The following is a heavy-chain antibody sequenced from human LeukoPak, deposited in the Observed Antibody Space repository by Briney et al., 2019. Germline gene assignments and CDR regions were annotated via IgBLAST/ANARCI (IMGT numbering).Heavy chain of an antibody. CDR3: ARGRAGYSSGWYADWFDP. CDR1: GYTFTSYG. Sequence: ASVKVSCKASGYTFTSYGISWVRQAPGQGLEWMGWISAYNGNTNYAQKLQGRVTMTTDTSTSTAYMELRSLRSDDTAVYYCARGRAGYSSGWYADWFDPWGQGTLVTVSS. V-gene: IGHV1-18*01. CDR2: ISAYNGNT. J-gene: IGHJ5*02. D-gene: IGHD6-19*01.